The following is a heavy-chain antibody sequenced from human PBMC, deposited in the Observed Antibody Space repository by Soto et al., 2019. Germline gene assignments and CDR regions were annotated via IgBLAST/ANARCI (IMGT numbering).Heavy chain of an antibody. CDR1: GGSFSGYY. Sequence: SETLSLTCAVYGGSFSGYYWSWIRQPPGKGLEWIGEINHSGSTNYNPSLKSRVTISVDTSKNQFSLKLSSVTAADTAVYYCARAKKLLWFGASYWFDPWGQGTLVTVSS. CDR2: INHSGST. D-gene: IGHD3-10*01. J-gene: IGHJ5*02. V-gene: IGHV4-34*01. CDR3: ARAKKLLWFGASYWFDP.